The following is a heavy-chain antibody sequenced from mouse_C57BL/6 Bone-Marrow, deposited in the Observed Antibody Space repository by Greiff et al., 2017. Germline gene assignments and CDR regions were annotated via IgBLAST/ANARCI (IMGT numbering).Heavy chain of an antibody. CDR3: AIEGEDDYGSSCDYAMDY. CDR2: IHPSDSDT. J-gene: IGHJ4*01. V-gene: IGHV1-74*01. D-gene: IGHD1-1*01. Sequence: QVQLQQPGAELVKPGASVKVSCKASGYTFTSYWMHWVKQRPGQGLEWIGRIHPSDSDTNYNQKFKGKATLTVDKSSSTAYMQLSSLTSADSAVYYGAIEGEDDYGSSCDYAMDYWGQGTSVTVSS. CDR1: GYTFTSYW.